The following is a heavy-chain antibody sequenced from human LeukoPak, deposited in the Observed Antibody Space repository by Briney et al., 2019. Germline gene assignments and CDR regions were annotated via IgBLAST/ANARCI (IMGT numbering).Heavy chain of an antibody. J-gene: IGHJ3*02. V-gene: IGHV4-61*02. D-gene: IGHD4-17*01. CDR2: IYSSGST. Sequence: SETLSLTCTVSGGSISSGTYYWSWIRQPAGKGLEWIGRIYSSGSTSYNPSLESRVTISVDTSKNQFSLKLSSVTAADTAVYYCARDRPSGGDYVVYAFDIWGQGTMVTVSS. CDR3: ARDRPSGGDYVVYAFDI. CDR1: GGSISSGTYY.